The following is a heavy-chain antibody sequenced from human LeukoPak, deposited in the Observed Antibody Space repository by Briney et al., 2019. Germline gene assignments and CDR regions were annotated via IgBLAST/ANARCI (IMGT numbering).Heavy chain of an antibody. Sequence: SETLSLTCTVSGYSISSGYYWGWIRQPPGKGLEWIGSIYHSGSTYYNPSLKSRVTISVDTSKNQFSLKLSSVTAADTAVYYCARGQDCSGGSCYPDYWGQGTLVTVSS. J-gene: IGHJ4*02. CDR1: GYSISSGYY. V-gene: IGHV4-38-2*02. D-gene: IGHD2-15*01. CDR3: ARGQDCSGGSCYPDY. CDR2: IYHSGST.